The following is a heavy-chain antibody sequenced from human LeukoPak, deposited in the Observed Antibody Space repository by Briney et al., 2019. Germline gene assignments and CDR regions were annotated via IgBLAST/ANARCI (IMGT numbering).Heavy chain of an antibody. CDR1: GGSISSSNW. CDR2: IYHGGST. Sequence: PSETLSLTCAVSGGSISSSNWWSWVRQPPGKGLEWLGEIYHGGSTNYNPSLKSRVTISVDKSKNQFSLRLSSVTAADTAVCYCAGDWRLRWFDPWGQGTLVTVSS. J-gene: IGHJ5*02. D-gene: IGHD1-1*01. CDR3: AGDWRLRWFDP. V-gene: IGHV4-4*02.